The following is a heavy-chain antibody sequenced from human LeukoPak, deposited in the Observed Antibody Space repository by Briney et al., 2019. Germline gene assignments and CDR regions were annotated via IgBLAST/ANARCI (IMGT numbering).Heavy chain of an antibody. CDR3: ARAPPIFGVVEYYFDY. Sequence: GGSLRLSCAVSGFIVSSNYMSWVRQAPGKGLEWVSVIYTGENASYADSVKGRFTISRDNAKNSLYLQMNSLRAEDTAVYYCARAPPIFGVVEYYFDYWGQGTLVTVSS. V-gene: IGHV3-53*01. CDR2: IYTGENA. CDR1: GFIVSSNY. J-gene: IGHJ4*02. D-gene: IGHD3-3*01.